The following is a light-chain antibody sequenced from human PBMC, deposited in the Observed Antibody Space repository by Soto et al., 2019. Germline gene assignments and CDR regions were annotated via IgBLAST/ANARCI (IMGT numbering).Light chain of an antibody. J-gene: IGKJ3*01. CDR3: QKYNGAPPFT. CDR2: ATS. Sequence: DIQMTQSPSSLSASVGDRVTITCRASQGISNYLSWYQQKQWKVPKLLIYATSTLQSGVPSRFSGSGSGTDFTLTISSLQPADVATYYCQKYNGAPPFTFGPGTKVGIK. V-gene: IGKV1-27*01. CDR1: QGISNY.